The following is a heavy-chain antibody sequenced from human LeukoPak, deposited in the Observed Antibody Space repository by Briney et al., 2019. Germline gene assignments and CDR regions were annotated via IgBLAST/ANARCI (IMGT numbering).Heavy chain of an antibody. CDR1: GGSISSSNW. V-gene: IGHV4-4*02. Sequence: PSETLSLTCAVSGGSISSSNWWSWVRQPPGKGLEWIGEIYHSGSTNYNPSLKSRVTISVDKSKNQFSLKLSSVTAADTAVYYCARALGPYGSGSSYYFDHWGQGTLLTVSP. CDR2: IYHSGST. CDR3: ARALGPYGSGSSYYFDH. J-gene: IGHJ4*02. D-gene: IGHD3-10*01.